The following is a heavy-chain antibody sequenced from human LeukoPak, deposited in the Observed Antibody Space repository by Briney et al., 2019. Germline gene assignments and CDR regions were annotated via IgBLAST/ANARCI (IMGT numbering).Heavy chain of an antibody. J-gene: IGHJ4*02. CDR1: GFTFSSYN. D-gene: IGHD5-18*01. CDR3: ARERGYTYNFDY. CDR2: ISSSNSYI. Sequence: PGGSLRLSCAASGFTFSSYNINWVRQAPGKGLEWVSSISSSNSYIYYADSVKGRFTISRDNAKNSLYLQMNSLRAEDTAVYYCARERGYTYNFDYWGQGTLVTVSS. V-gene: IGHV3-21*01.